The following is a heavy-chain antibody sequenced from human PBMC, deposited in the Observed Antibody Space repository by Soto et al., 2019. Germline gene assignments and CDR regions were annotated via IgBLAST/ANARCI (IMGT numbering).Heavy chain of an antibody. CDR3: AKDPPSSITMVRGVKSTSHLDY. CDR1: GFTFSSYG. CDR2: ISYDGSNK. V-gene: IGHV3-30*18. J-gene: IGHJ4*02. D-gene: IGHD3-10*01. Sequence: GGSLRLSCAASGFTFSSYGMHWVRQAPGKGLEWVAVISYDGSNKYYADSVKGRFTISRDNSKNTLYLQMNSLRAEDTAVYYCAKDPPSSITMVRGVKSTSHLDYWGQGTLVTVSS.